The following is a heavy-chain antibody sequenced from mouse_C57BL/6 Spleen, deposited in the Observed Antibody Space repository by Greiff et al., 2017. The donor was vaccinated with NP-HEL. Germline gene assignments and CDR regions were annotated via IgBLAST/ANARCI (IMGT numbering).Heavy chain of an antibody. CDR1: GFTFSSYA. J-gene: IGHJ3*01. CDR2: ISDGGSYT. V-gene: IGHV5-4*01. CDR3: AREYGSSPWFAY. D-gene: IGHD1-1*01. Sequence: EVKLVESGGGLVKPGGSLKLSCAASGFTFSSYAMSWVCQTPEKRLEWVATISDGGSYTYYPDNVKGRFTISRDNAKNNLYLQMSHLKSEDTAMYYCAREYGSSPWFAYWGQGTLVTVSA.